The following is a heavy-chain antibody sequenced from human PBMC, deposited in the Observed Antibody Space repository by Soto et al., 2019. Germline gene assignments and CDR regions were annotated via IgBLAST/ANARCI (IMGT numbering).Heavy chain of an antibody. J-gene: IGHJ3*02. CDR2: ISFDSGSI. D-gene: IGHD2-2*01. Sequence: PGGSLRLACAASGFRFDDYAMHWVRQAPGKGLEWVSGISFDSGSICYADSVKGRCTISRDNTKNYLYLQMKGPRAEATAVCYYIQDIERTQPLYDAFDIWGQGTMVTVSS. CDR3: IQDIERTQPLYDAFDI. V-gene: IGHV3-9*01. CDR1: GFRFDDYA.